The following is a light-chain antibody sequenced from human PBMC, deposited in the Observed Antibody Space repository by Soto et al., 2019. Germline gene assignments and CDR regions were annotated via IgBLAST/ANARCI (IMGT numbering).Light chain of an antibody. CDR1: SSDVGDYNY. V-gene: IGLV2-14*01. J-gene: IGLJ1*01. CDR3: SSYTSSTTRV. CDR2: DVS. Sequence: HSALTQPASVSGSPGQSITISCTGTSSDVGDYNYVSWYQQHPGKAPKLMIYDVSNRPSGVSNRFSGSKSGSTASLTISGLQAEDEADYYCSSYTSSTTRVFGNGTKVTVL.